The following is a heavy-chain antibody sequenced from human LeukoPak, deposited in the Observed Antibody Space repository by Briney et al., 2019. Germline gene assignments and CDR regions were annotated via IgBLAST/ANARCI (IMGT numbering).Heavy chain of an antibody. V-gene: IGHV3-53*01. CDR2: IYSGGST. Sequence: PGGSLRLSCAASGFTVSSNYMSWVRQAPGKGLEWVSVIYSGGSTYYADSVKGRFTISRDNSKNTLYLQMNSLRAEDTAVYYCARVSYSGYDFAFDIWGQGTMVTVSS. J-gene: IGHJ3*02. CDR1: GFTVSSNY. CDR3: ARVSYSGYDFAFDI. D-gene: IGHD5-12*01.